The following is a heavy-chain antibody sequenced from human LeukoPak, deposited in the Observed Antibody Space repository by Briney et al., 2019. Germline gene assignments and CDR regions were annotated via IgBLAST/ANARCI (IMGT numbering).Heavy chain of an antibody. CDR3: ARVMLWGYCSSTSCHMAFDP. V-gene: IGHV1-8*01. CDR1: GYTFTSYD. CDR2: MNPNSGNT. D-gene: IGHD2-2*02. J-gene: IGHJ5*02. Sequence: ASVKISCKASGYTFTSYDINWVRQATGQGLEWMGWMNPNSGNTGYAQKFQGRVTMTRNTSISTAYMELSSLRSEDTAVYYCARVMLWGYCSSTSCHMAFDPWGQGTLVTVSS.